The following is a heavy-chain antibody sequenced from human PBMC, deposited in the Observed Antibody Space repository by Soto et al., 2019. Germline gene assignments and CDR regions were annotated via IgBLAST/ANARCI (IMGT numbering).Heavy chain of an antibody. CDR2: ISYDGSNK. Sequence: QVQLVESGGGVVQPGRSLRLSCAASGFTFSSYAMHWVRQAPGKGLEWVAVISYDGSNKYYADSVKGRFTIYRDNSKNTLYLQMNSLRAEDTAVYYCASRSIYCSGGSCYSGEDAFDIWGQGTMVTVSS. D-gene: IGHD2-15*01. CDR3: ASRSIYCSGGSCYSGEDAFDI. CDR1: GFTFSSYA. J-gene: IGHJ3*02. V-gene: IGHV3-30-3*01.